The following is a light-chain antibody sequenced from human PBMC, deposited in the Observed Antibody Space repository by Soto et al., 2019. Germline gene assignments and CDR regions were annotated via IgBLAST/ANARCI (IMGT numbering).Light chain of an antibody. CDR3: CSYAGSNNYV. Sequence: QSVLTQPPSAFGSFGQSVTISCTGTSSEVGGYKYVSWYQQHPGKAPKLMIYEVSKRPSGVPDRFSGSKSGNTASLTVSGLQAEDEADYYCCSYAGSNNYVFGSGTKVTVL. CDR2: EVS. V-gene: IGLV2-8*01. J-gene: IGLJ1*01. CDR1: SSEVGGYKY.